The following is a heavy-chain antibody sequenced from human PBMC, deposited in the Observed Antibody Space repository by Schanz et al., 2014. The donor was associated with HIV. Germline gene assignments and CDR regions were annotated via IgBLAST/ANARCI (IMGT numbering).Heavy chain of an antibody. V-gene: IGHV3-11*01. D-gene: IGHD2-2*01. J-gene: IGHJ6*02. CDR3: ARGFNDADALYFYGIDV. CDR2: ISVSGNSI. CDR1: GFSLRDYY. Sequence: QVQLVETGGGVVQPGRSLRLSCAASGFSLRDYYMSWIRQAPGKGLQWISYISVSGNSIYYADSVKGRFTISRDNAKKSLYLQMNSLRAEDTAVYYCARGFNDADALYFYGIDVWGQGTTVTVSS.